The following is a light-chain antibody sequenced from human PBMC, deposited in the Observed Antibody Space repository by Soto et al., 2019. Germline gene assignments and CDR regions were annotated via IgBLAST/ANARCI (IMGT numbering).Light chain of an antibody. CDR1: GSDIATFNY. CDR2: QVT. V-gene: IGLV2-14*01. J-gene: IGLJ1*01. CDR3: NSYSSTSFYV. Sequence: SVLSQPASMSWSPGQSITISCTVSGSDIATFNYVSWYQQYPGKAPKLLIYQVTSRASGVSHRFSGSKSGNTAALTISGLQPEDEAEYYCNSYSSTSFYVFGTGTKVTVL.